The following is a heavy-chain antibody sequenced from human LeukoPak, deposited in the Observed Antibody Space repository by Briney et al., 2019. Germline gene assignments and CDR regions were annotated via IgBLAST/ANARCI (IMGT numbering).Heavy chain of an antibody. CDR3: AKVGYCSGGSCYFWIDY. D-gene: IGHD2-15*01. V-gene: IGHV3-30-3*01. Sequence: GRSLRLSCAASGFTFSSYAMHWVRQAPGKGLEWVAVISYDGSNKYYADSVKGRFTISRDNSKDTLSLQMNSLRAEDTAVYYCAKVGYCSGGSCYFWIDYWGQGTLVTVSS. CDR1: GFTFSSYA. J-gene: IGHJ4*02. CDR2: ISYDGSNK.